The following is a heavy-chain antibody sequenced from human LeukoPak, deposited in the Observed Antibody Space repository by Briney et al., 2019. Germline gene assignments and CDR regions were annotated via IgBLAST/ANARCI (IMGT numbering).Heavy chain of an antibody. D-gene: IGHD3-22*01. CDR3: ARDHYYDSSGSFDY. CDR1: GFNFDDYG. J-gene: IGHJ4*02. CDR2: INWNGGST. Sequence: GGSLRLSCAASGFNFDDYGMSWVRQAPGKGLEWVSGINWNGGSTGYADSVKGRFTISRDNAKNSLYLQMNSLRAEDTALYYCARDHYYDSSGSFDYWGQGTLVTVSS. V-gene: IGHV3-20*04.